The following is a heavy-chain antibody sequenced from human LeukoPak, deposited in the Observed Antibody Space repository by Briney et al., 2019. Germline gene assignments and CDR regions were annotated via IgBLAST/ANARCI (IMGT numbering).Heavy chain of an antibody. V-gene: IGHV3-33*06. CDR3: AKVPYSGSYHDYFFDS. J-gene: IGHJ4*02. CDR1: GFNFSSYG. D-gene: IGHD1-26*01. CDR2: VWYDGTTK. Sequence: GRSLRLSCAASGFNFSSYGMHWVRQAPGKGLEWVALVWYDGTTKHYADSVRGRFTISRDNSKNTLHLQMNGPRAEDTAIYYCAKVPYSGSYHDYFFDSWGQGTLVTVSS.